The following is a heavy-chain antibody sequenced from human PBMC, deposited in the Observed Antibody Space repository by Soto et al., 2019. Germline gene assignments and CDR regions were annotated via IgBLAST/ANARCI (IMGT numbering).Heavy chain of an antibody. V-gene: IGHV4-39*01. Sequence: SETLSLTCTVSGGSISSGSYYWGWIRQPPGKGLEWIGSIYYSGSIYYNPSLKSRVTISVDTSKNQFSLKLSSVTAADTAVYYCARNGYYRSGSIDYWGQGTLVTVSS. J-gene: IGHJ4*02. CDR2: IYYSGSI. CDR3: ARNGYYRSGSIDY. CDR1: GGSISSGSYY. D-gene: IGHD3-10*01.